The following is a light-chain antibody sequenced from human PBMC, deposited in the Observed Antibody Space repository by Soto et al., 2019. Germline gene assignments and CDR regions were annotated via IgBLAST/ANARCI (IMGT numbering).Light chain of an antibody. Sequence: DIQMTQSPSSVSASVGDRVTITCRASQGISNCLAWYQQKPGKAPQLLIYSASTIQSGVPSRFSGSGSGTDFTLTISSLQPEDFATYYCQQCNSFPITFGQGTRWRLN. J-gene: IGKJ5*01. CDR1: QGISNC. V-gene: IGKV1-12*01. CDR2: SAS. CDR3: QQCNSFPIT.